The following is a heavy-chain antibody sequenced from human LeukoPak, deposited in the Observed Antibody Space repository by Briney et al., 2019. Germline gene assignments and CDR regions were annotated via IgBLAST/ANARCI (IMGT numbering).Heavy chain of an antibody. V-gene: IGHV3-48*04. CDR3: ARARPGQSYYYYMDV. J-gene: IGHJ6*03. CDR2: ISSSSSTI. D-gene: IGHD2-8*02. CDR1: GFTFSSYS. Sequence: GGSLRLSCAASGFTFSSYSMNWVRQAPGKGLEWVSYISSSSSTIYYADSVKGRFTISRDNAKNSLYLQMNSLRAEDTAVYYCARARPGQSYYYYMDVWGKGTTVTVSS.